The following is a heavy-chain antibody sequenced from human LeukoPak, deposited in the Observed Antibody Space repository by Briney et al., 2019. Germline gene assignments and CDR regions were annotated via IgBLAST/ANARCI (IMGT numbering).Heavy chain of an antibody. D-gene: IGHD1-26*01. CDR1: GFTFASYW. Sequence: GGSLRLSCTGSGFTFASYWMNWVRQPPGEGLEWVANIKEDGSEKNYVDSVKGRFTISRDNAKNSLYLHMDSLRAEDTAVYYCARDMGVFWGQGTMVTVSS. CDR3: ARDMGVF. J-gene: IGHJ3*01. V-gene: IGHV3-7*03. CDR2: IKEDGSEK.